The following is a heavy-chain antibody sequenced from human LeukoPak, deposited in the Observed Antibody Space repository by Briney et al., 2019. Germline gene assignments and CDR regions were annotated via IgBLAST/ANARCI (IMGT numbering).Heavy chain of an antibody. D-gene: IGHD2-15*01. CDR1: GGSISSSSYY. Sequence: PSETLSLTCTVSGGSISSSSYYWGWIRQPPGKGLEWIGSIYYSGSTYYNPSLKSRVTISVDTSKNQFSLKLSSVTAADTAVYYCARQTLSGAYDYWGQGTLVTVSS. CDR3: ARQTLSGAYDY. V-gene: IGHV4-39*01. J-gene: IGHJ4*02. CDR2: IYYSGST.